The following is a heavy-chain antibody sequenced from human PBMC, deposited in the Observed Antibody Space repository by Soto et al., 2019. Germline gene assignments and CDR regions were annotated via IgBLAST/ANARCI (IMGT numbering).Heavy chain of an antibody. CDR3: AHKGPEDWPLDY. Sequence: QITLKESGPTLVRPTQTLTLTCAFSGFSLSTSGVGVGWIRQPPGKALEWLAVIYWDDSKDYSPSLRSRLTITKDPSNSQVVLTMTNMDPMDTGTYYCAHKGPEDWPLDYWGQGTLVTVST. D-gene: IGHD3-9*01. J-gene: IGHJ4*02. CDR2: IYWDDSK. V-gene: IGHV2-5*02. CDR1: GFSLSTSGVG.